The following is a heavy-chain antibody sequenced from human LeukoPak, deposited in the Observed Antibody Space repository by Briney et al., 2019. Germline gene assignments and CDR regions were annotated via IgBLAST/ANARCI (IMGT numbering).Heavy chain of an antibody. CDR1: GFTFSSYW. J-gene: IGHJ4*02. CDR2: IKQDGSEK. CDR3: ARVRMATIDYFDY. D-gene: IGHD5-24*01. V-gene: IGHV3-7*01. Sequence: GGSLRLSCAASGFTFSSYWMSWVRQAPGKGLEWVANIKQDGSEKYYVDSVKGRFTISRDNAKNSLYLQMNSLRAEDTAVYYCARVRMATIDYFDYWGQGTLVTVSS.